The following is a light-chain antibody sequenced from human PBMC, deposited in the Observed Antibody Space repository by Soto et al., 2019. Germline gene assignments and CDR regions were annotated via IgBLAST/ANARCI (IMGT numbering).Light chain of an antibody. CDR1: QSVTTR. Sequence: IVLTQSPGTLSLSPGERVTLSCRASQSVTTRLAWYQHKPGQAPTLLMSGASNRASGVPVRFSGSGSGTDFTLTITRLEPEDFAVYYCQQYGSSHYTFGQGTRLEIK. CDR3: QQYGSSHYT. V-gene: IGKV3-20*01. CDR2: GAS. J-gene: IGKJ5*01.